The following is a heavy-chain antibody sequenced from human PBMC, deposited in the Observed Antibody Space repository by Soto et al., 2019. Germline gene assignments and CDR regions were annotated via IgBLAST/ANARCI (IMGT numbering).Heavy chain of an antibody. CDR3: ARSSGYPRGYYYYYYGMDV. D-gene: IGHD3-22*01. V-gene: IGHV3-30-3*01. J-gene: IGHJ6*02. CDR2: ISYDGSNK. Sequence: GGSLRLSCAASGFTFSSYAMHWVRQAPGKGLEWVAVISYDGSNKYYADSVKGRFTISRDNSKNTLYLQMNSLRAEDTAVYYCARSSGYPRGYYYYYYGMDVWGQGTTVTV. CDR1: GFTFSSYA.